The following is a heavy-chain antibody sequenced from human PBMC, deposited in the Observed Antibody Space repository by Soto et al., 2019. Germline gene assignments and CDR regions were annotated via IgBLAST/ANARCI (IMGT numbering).Heavy chain of an antibody. CDR3: ARRVHSSPTSIYYYYYYMDV. CDR2: VYYSGST. D-gene: IGHD1-1*01. V-gene: IGHV4-39*01. CDR1: GGSVSSSSYY. J-gene: IGHJ6*03. Sequence: PSETLSLTCTVSGGSVSSSSYYWGWVRQPPGKGLEWIGSVYYSGSTYYNPSLKSRVTISVDTSKNQFSLKLSSVTAADTAVYYCARRVHSSPTSIYYYYYYMDVWGKGTTVTVSS.